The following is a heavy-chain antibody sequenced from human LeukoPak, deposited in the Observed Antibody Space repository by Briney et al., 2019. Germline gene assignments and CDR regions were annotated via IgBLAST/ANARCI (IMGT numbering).Heavy chain of an antibody. V-gene: IGHV3-64D*09. Sequence: PGGGLRLFHSASGYTHKICEMHGVPEAPGKGLECGSSINNSGGSTSYADSVKGRFTISRDNSKNTLYLQMSSLRTEDTAVYYCVNGGYYGSGSHDNVGCYWGQGTLVTVSS. J-gene: IGHJ4*02. D-gene: IGHD3-10*01. CDR3: VNGGYYGSGSHDNVGCY. CDR2: INNSGGST. CDR1: GYTHKICE.